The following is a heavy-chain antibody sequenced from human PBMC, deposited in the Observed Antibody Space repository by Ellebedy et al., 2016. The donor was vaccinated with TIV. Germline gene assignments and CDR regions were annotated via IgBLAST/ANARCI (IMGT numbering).Heavy chain of an antibody. CDR2: IKQDGSEE. D-gene: IGHD6-19*01. V-gene: IGHV3-7*01. CDR1: GFTFSNYW. J-gene: IGHJ4*02. Sequence: GGSLRLSCAASGFTFSNYWMTWVRQAPGKGLEWVANIKQDGSEEYYVDSVKGRFAISRDNARNSLHLQMNSLRAEDTAVYYCARDQWLGRAYYFDSWGQGTLVTVSS. CDR3: ARDQWLGRAYYFDS.